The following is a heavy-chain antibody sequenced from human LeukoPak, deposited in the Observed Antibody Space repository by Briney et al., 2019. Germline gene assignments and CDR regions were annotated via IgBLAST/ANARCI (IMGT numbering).Heavy chain of an antibody. CDR1: GYTLTELS. D-gene: IGHD2-15*01. CDR3: ARSLVVVAVSYDY. V-gene: IGHV1-24*01. Sequence: ASVKVSCKVSGYTLTELSMHWVRQAPGKGLEWMGGFSPEHGETIYAQNFQGRVTVTRDTSISTAYMELSILRSDDTAVYYCARSLVVVAVSYDYWGQGTLVTVSS. J-gene: IGHJ4*02. CDR2: FSPEHGET.